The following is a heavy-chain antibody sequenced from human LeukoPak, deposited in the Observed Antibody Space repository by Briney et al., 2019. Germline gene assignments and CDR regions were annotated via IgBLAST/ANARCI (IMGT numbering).Heavy chain of an antibody. Sequence: SVKVSCKASGGTFSSYAISWVRQAPGQGLEWMGRIIPILGIANYAQKFQGRVTITADKSTSTAYMELSSLRSEDTAVYYCARAGNAGYSSSWYSTLDYWGQGTLVTVSS. V-gene: IGHV1-69*04. CDR2: IIPILGIA. D-gene: IGHD6-13*01. CDR1: GGTFSSYA. CDR3: ARAGNAGYSSSWYSTLDY. J-gene: IGHJ4*02.